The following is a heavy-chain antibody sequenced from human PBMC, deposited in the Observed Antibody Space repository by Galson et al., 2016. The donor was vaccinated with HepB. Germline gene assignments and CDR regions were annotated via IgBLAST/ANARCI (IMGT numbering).Heavy chain of an antibody. V-gene: IGHV3-23*01. Sequence: SLRLSCATSGFTFSSFAMSWVRQAPGKGLEWVSSISGSGSTTYYADSVKGRFTISRDNSENTLYVQMNSLRAEDTAIYFCAAGGSFYNFDYWGQGTLVTVSS. CDR2: ISGSGSTT. J-gene: IGHJ4*02. CDR1: GFTFSSFA. D-gene: IGHD3-10*01. CDR3: AAGGSFYNFDY.